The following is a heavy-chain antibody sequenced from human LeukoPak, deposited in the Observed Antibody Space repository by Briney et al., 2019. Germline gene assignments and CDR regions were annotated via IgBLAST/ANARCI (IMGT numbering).Heavy chain of an antibody. Sequence: GGSLRLSCAASGFTFSSYSMNWVRQAPGKGLEWVSSISSSSSYIYYADSVKGRFTISRDNAKNSLYLQMNSLRAEDTAVYYCARVAAQAAADDAFDIWGQGTMVTVSS. CDR2: ISSSSSYI. D-gene: IGHD6-25*01. CDR3: ARVAAQAAADDAFDI. CDR1: GFTFSSYS. J-gene: IGHJ3*02. V-gene: IGHV3-21*01.